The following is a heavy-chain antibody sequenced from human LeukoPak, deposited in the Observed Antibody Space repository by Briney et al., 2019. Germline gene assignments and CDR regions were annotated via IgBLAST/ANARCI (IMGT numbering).Heavy chain of an antibody. CDR2: IYPGDSDT. J-gene: IGHJ4*02. V-gene: IGHV5-51*01. Sequence: GESLKISCKGSGYSFTSYWIGWVRQMPGKGLEWMGIIYPGDSDTRYSPSFQGQVTISADKSISTAYLQCSSLKASDTAMYYCARGYYDILTGYYTPGFDYWGQGTLVTVSS. D-gene: IGHD3-9*01. CDR1: GYSFTSYW. CDR3: ARGYYDILTGYYTPGFDY.